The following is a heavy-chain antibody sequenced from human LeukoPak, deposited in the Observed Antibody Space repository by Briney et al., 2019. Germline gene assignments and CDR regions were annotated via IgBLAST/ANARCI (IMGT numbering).Heavy chain of an antibody. V-gene: IGHV3-30*02. CDR3: ARSRAFDY. CDR1: GFTFSSDG. D-gene: IGHD2/OR15-2a*01. CDR2: IKPDGSNK. J-gene: IGHJ4*02. Sequence: GGSLRLSCAASGFTFSSDGMHWVRQAPGKGLEWVALIKPDGSNKYYADSVKGRFTISGDNSKNTLHLQMNSLRAEDTAVYYCARSRAFDYWGQGTLVTVSS.